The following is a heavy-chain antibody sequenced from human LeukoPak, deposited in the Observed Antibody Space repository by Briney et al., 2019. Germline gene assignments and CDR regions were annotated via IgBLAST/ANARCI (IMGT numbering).Heavy chain of an antibody. CDR1: GGSISSYY. Sequence: PSETLSLTCTVSGGSISSYYWSWIRQPAGKGLEWIGEINHSGSTNYNPSLKSRVTISVDTSKNQFSLKLSSVTAADTAVYYCARGPYCSSTSCYQWYYYYYYGMDVWGQGTTVTVSS. V-gene: IGHV4-34*01. J-gene: IGHJ6*02. CDR2: INHSGST. CDR3: ARGPYCSSTSCYQWYYYYYYGMDV. D-gene: IGHD2-2*01.